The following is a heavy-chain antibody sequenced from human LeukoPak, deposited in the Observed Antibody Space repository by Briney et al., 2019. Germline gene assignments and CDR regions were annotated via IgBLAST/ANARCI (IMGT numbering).Heavy chain of an antibody. V-gene: IGHV3-53*01. CDR2: IYGGGAT. D-gene: IGHD6-13*01. J-gene: IGHJ4*02. CDR3: AKSGSSSSDY. Sequence: PGGSLRLSCAASGFTVSSNYMSWVRQAPGKGPEWVSVIYGGGATYYADSVKGRFTISRDNSKNTLYLQMNSLRAEDTAVYYCAKSGSSSSDYWGQGTLVTVSS. CDR1: GFTVSSNY.